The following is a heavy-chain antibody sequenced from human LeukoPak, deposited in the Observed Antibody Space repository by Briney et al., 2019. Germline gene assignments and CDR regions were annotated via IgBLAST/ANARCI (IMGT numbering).Heavy chain of an antibody. CDR2: INPNSGGT. Sequence: GASVKVSCKTSGYTFTDYYMQWVRQAPGQGLEWMGWINPNSGGTNYAQKFQGRVTMTRDTSISTAYMELSSLRSDDTAVYHCARGGNIAARPFDNGGKGTLVTVS. D-gene: IGHD6-6*01. V-gene: IGHV1-2*02. CDR1: GYTFTDYY. J-gene: IGHJ4*02. CDR3: ARGGNIAARPFDN.